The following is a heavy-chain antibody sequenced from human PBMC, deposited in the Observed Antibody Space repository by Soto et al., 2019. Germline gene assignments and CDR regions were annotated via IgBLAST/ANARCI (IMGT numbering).Heavy chain of an antibody. J-gene: IGHJ5*02. V-gene: IGHV4-30-4*01. CDR3: ARAMVVTQNWFDP. CDR2: IYYSGST. CDR1: GGCISSGVYY. D-gene: IGHD2-21*02. Sequence: SETLSLTCTVSGGCISSGVYYWSWIRQPPGKGLEWIGYIYYSGSTYYNPSLKIRVTISVDTSKNQFSLKLSSVTAADTAVYYCARAMVVTQNWFDPWGQGTLVTVSS.